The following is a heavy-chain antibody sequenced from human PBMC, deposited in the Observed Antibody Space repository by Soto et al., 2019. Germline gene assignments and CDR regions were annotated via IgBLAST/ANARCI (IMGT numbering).Heavy chain of an antibody. CDR1: GFTFSSYG. J-gene: IGHJ4*02. Sequence: GGSLRLSCAASGFTFSSYGMHWVRQAPGKGLEWVAVIWYDGSNKYYADSVKGRFTISRDNSKNTLYLQMNSLRAEDTAVYYCARDRDVTMVRGVIDYWGQGTLVTVSS. CDR3: ARDRDVTMVRGVIDY. V-gene: IGHV3-33*08. D-gene: IGHD3-10*01. CDR2: IWYDGSNK.